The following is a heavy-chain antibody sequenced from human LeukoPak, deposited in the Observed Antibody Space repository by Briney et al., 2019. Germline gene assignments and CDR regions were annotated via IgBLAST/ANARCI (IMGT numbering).Heavy chain of an antibody. D-gene: IGHD2-2*01. CDR2: IKLNGSEK. V-gene: IGHV3-7*05. Sequence: GGSLRLSCAASGFTFSTYWMSWVRQAPGKGREWVASIKLNGSEKYYVDSVKGRFTISRDNAINSLYLQMNSLRAEDTAVYYCARLVVPAAIHYYGMDVWGQGTTGTVS. CDR1: GFTFSTYW. CDR3: ARLVVPAAIHYYGMDV. J-gene: IGHJ6*02.